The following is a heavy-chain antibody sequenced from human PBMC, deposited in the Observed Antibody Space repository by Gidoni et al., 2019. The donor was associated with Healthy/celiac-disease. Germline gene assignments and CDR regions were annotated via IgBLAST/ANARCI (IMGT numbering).Heavy chain of an antibody. CDR1: GFSFSSYS. D-gene: IGHD1-26*01. V-gene: IGHV3-21*01. Sequence: EVQLVESGGGLVKPGGSLRLSWAASGFSFSSYSINWVRQAPGKGLEWVSSISSSSSNIYYADSVKGRFTISRDNAKNSLYLQMDSLRAEDTAVYYCARIVGATDAFDIWGQGTMVTVSS. J-gene: IGHJ3*02. CDR2: ISSSSSNI. CDR3: ARIVGATDAFDI.